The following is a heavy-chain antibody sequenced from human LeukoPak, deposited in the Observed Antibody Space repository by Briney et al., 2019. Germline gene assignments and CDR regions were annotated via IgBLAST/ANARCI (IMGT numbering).Heavy chain of an antibody. CDR3: AGSSGPNWFDP. D-gene: IGHD3-22*01. J-gene: IGHJ5*02. CDR2: INSDGSCT. V-gene: IGHV3-74*01. CDR1: GFTFSSYW. Sequence: QSGGSLRVSCAASGFTFSSYWMHWVRQAPGKGLVWVSRINSDGSCTSYADSVKGRFTISRDNAKNTLYLQMNSLRAEDTAVYYCAGSSGPNWFDPWGQGTLVTVSS.